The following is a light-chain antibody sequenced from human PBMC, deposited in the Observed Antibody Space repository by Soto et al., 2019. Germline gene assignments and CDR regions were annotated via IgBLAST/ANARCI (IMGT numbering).Light chain of an antibody. Sequence: EIVMTQSPATLSVSPGERATLSCRASQSVSSKLAWFQQKPGQAPSLLIYGASTRATGIPDRFSGSGSGTDFTLTISRLEPEDSAVYYCQQYGSSPTWTFGQGTKVDIK. V-gene: IGKV3-20*01. CDR1: QSVSSK. CDR3: QQYGSSPTWT. J-gene: IGKJ1*01. CDR2: GAS.